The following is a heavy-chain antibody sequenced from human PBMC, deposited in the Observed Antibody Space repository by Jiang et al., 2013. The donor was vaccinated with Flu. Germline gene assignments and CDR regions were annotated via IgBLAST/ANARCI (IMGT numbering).Heavy chain of an antibody. CDR2: ISSSGSRT. D-gene: IGHD4-17*01. Sequence: RLSCAASGFTFSSYAMHWVRQVPGKGLEWVSTISSSGSRTDYADSVKGRFTISRDNFKNTLYLQMNSLRAEDTAVYYCAKIGPYGDNHWYFDLWGRGSLVTVSS. CDR3: AKIGPYGDNHWYFDL. V-gene: IGHV3-23*01. J-gene: IGHJ2*01. CDR1: GFTFSSYA.